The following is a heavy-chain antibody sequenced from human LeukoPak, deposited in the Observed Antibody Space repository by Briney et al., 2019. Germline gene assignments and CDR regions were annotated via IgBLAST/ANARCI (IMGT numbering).Heavy chain of an antibody. Sequence: GGSLRLSCAASGFTFSSYSMNWVRQAPGKGLVWVSRIKSDGKTNYADSVKGRFTISRDNAKNAVSLQMDSLRAEDTGVYYCARAPSEVGGYYPEYFRHWGQGTLVTVSS. CDR3: ARAPSEVGGYYPEYFRH. V-gene: IGHV3-74*01. D-gene: IGHD3-22*01. CDR2: IKSDGKT. CDR1: GFTFSSYS. J-gene: IGHJ1*01.